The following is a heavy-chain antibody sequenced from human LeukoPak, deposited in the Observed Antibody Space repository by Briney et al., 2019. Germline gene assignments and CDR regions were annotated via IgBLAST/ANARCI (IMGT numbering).Heavy chain of an antibody. CDR1: GGTFSSYA. V-gene: IGHV1-69*04. CDR2: IIPILGIA. CDR3: ARGLGDYNTDWFPVSGY. J-gene: IGHJ4*02. D-gene: IGHD3-9*01. Sequence: GASVKVSCKASGGTFSSYAISWVRQAPGQGLEWMGRIIPILGIANYAQKFQDRVTMTRDTSISTAYMELSSLESEDTAIYYCARGLGDYNTDWFPVSGYWGQGTLVTVSS.